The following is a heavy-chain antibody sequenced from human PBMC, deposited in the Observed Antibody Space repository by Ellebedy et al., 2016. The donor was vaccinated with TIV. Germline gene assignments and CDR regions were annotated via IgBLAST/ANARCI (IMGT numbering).Heavy chain of an antibody. CDR1: GFTFSSYW. V-gene: IGHV3-7*01. D-gene: IGHD3-10*01. Sequence: PGGSLRLSCAASGFTFSSYWMSWVRQAPGKGREWVANVKEDGSEKYYVDSVQGRFTISRDNANNSLYLQMNSLRAEDTAVYYCARVPWGSEAVNWFDPWGQGTLVTVSS. CDR3: ARVPWGSEAVNWFDP. J-gene: IGHJ5*02. CDR2: VKEDGSEK.